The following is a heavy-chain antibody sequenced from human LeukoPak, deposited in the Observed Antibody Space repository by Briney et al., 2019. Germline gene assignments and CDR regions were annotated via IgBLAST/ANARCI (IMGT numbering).Heavy chain of an antibody. CDR1: GFTFSSYA. J-gene: IGHJ3*02. CDR3: AKARGGNSARNAFDI. Sequence: GGSLRLSCAASGFTFSSYAMSWVRQAPGKGLEGVSAVSGTGGSTYYADSVKGRFTISRDNSKNTLYLQMNSLRAEDTSVYYCAKARGGNSARNAFDIWGERTTFTVSS. CDR2: VSGTGGST. V-gene: IGHV3-23*01. D-gene: IGHD4-23*01.